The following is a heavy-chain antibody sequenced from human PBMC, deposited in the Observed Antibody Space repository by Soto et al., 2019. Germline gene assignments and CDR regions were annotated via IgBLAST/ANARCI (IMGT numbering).Heavy chain of an antibody. Sequence: GGALRLSSEASGFTFSTYGMHWVRQAPGRGLEWVAVISDDGVSKYYADSVQGRFTISRDNSESVVLLQMNSLRPDDTALYFCARAYYFGSGTSYTLYYWGQGTQVTVSS. J-gene: IGHJ4*02. D-gene: IGHD3-10*01. CDR1: GFTFSTYG. V-gene: IGHV3-30*03. CDR2: ISDDGVSK. CDR3: ARAYYFGSGTSYTLYY.